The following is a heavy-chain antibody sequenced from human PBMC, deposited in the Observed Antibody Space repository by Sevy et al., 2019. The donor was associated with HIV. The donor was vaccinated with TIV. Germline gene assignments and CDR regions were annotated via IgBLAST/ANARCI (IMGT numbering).Heavy chain of an antibody. CDR1: GFSLGTSGMC. CDR3: ARIPLCGPYYYYGMDV. J-gene: IGHJ6*02. CDR2: IDWDDDK. Sequence: SGPTLVKPTQTLTLTCTFSGFSLGTSGMCVSWIRQPPGKALEWLALIDWDDDKYYSTSLKTRLTISKDTSKNQVVLTMTNMDPVDTATYYCARIPLCGPYYYYGMDVWGQGTTVTVSS. V-gene: IGHV2-70*01.